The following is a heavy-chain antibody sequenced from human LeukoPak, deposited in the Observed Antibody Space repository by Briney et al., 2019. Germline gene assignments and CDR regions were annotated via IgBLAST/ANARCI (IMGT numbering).Heavy chain of an antibody. CDR2: IYYSGNT. V-gene: IGHV4-59*08. J-gene: IGHJ4*02. D-gene: IGHD6-19*01. CDR1: GGSISSYY. CDR3: AGRAYSSGYYYFDY. Sequence: PSETLSLTCTVSGGSISSYYWSWIRQPPGKGLEWIGYIYYSGNTNYNPSLKSRVTISVDTSKNQFSLKLSSVTAADTAVYYCAGRAYSSGYYYFDYWGQGTLVTVSS.